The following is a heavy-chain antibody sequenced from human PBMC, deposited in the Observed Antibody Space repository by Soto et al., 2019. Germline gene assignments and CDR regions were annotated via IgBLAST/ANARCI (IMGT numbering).Heavy chain of an antibody. D-gene: IGHD3-9*01. CDR2: TRNKANSYTK. CDR1: GFTFSDHY. J-gene: IGHJ5*02. CDR3: ASPDIQA. Sequence: PGGSLRLSCAASGFTFSDHYMDWVGHARGKGLEWVGRTRNKANSYTKEYAASVKGRFTISRNDSKNSLYLQMNSLKTDDTSVYYCASPDIQAWGQGTLVTVSS. V-gene: IGHV3-72*01.